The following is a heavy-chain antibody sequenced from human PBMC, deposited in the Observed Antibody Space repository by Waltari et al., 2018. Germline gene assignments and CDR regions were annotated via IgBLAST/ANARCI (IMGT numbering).Heavy chain of an antibody. CDR2: TMRMFGTA. D-gene: IGHD2-15*01. V-gene: IGHV1-69*01. CDR3: ARAGYCSGGSCLYYFDY. J-gene: IGHJ4*02. CDR1: GGTFSSYA. Sequence: QVQLVQSGAEVKKPGSSVKVSCKASGGTFSSYAISWVRQAPGQGLEWMGGTMRMFGTANYAQKFQGRVTITADESTSTAYMELSSLRSEDTAVYYCARAGYCSGGSCLYYFDYWGQGTLVTVSS.